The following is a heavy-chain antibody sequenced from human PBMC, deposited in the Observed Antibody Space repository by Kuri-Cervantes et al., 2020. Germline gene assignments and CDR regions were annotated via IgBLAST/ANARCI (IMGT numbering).Heavy chain of an antibody. J-gene: IGHJ3*02. CDR2: IYHSGST. Sequence: SETLSLTCTVSGGSISSSSYYWGWIRQPPGKGLEWIGSIYHSGSTYYNPSLKSRVTISVDRSKNQFSLKLSSVTAADTAVYYCARVGGVAAMAFDIWGQGTMVTVSS. CDR3: ARVGGVAAMAFDI. CDR1: GGSISSSSYY. V-gene: IGHV4-39*07. D-gene: IGHD2-15*01.